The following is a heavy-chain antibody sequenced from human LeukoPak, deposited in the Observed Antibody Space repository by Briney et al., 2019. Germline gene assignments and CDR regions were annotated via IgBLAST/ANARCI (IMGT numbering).Heavy chain of an antibody. D-gene: IGHD3-22*01. Sequence: PSETLSLTCAVYGGSFSGYCWSWIRQPPGKGLEWIGEINHSGSTNYNPSLKSRVTISVDTSKNQFSLKLSSVTAADTAVYYCARGPYYYDSSGYYWGQGTLVTVSS. CDR1: GGSFSGYC. J-gene: IGHJ4*02. CDR2: INHSGST. V-gene: IGHV4-34*01. CDR3: ARGPYYYDSSGYY.